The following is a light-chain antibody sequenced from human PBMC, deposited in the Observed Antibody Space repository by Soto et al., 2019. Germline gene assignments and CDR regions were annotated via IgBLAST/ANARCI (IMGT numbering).Light chain of an antibody. J-gene: IGKJ1*01. CDR2: GAS. CDR1: QSVSSNY. Sequence: ETVLTQSPGTLSLSPGERATLSCRASQSVSSNYLAWYQQKPGQAPRLLIYGASSRATGIPDRFSGSGSGIDFTLTISRLEPEDFAVYYCQHYGRSPPSWTFGQGTEVEIK. V-gene: IGKV3-20*01. CDR3: QHYGRSPPSWT.